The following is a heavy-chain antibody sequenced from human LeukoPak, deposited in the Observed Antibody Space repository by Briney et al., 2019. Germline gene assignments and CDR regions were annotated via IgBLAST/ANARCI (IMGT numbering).Heavy chain of an antibody. Sequence: SVKVSCKASGGTFSSYAISWVRQAPGQGLEWMGGIIPIFGTANYAQKFQGRVTITTDESTSTAYMELSSLRSEDTAVYYCVGTGYCSGGSCYSSDFDYWGQGTLVTVSS. D-gene: IGHD2-15*01. V-gene: IGHV1-69*05. J-gene: IGHJ4*02. CDR2: IIPIFGTA. CDR3: VGTGYCSGGSCYSSDFDY. CDR1: GGTFSSYA.